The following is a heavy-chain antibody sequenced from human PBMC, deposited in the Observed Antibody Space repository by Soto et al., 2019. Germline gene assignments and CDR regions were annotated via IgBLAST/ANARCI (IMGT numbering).Heavy chain of an antibody. V-gene: IGHV3-33*01. J-gene: IGHJ4*02. Sequence: QVQLVESGGGAVQPGRSLRLSCAASGFPFSTYGMHWVRQAPGKGLEWVAVIWFDGSIQYYGDSVKGRFTISRDNSKNTLYLQMNSLRAEDTAVYYCARASGPFDYWGQGTLVTVSS. CDR1: GFPFSTYG. CDR2: IWFDGSIQ. CDR3: ARASGPFDY. D-gene: IGHD1-26*01.